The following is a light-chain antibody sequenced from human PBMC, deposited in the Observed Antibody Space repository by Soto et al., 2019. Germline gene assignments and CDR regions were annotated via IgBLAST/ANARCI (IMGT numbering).Light chain of an antibody. V-gene: IGKV3-20*01. CDR3: QQYGSSPLWT. CDR2: GAS. Sequence: EILVTQSPGTLSFSPGERATLSCRASQSVSSSYLAWYQQKPGQAPRLLIYGASSRATGIPDRFSGSGSGTDFTLTISRLEPEDFAVYYCQQYGSSPLWTFGQGTKVDIK. CDR1: QSVSSSY. J-gene: IGKJ1*01.